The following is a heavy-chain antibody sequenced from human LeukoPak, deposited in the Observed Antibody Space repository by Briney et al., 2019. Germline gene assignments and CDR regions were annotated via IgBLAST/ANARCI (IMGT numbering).Heavy chain of an antibody. CDR2: IYYSRST. D-gene: IGHD4-17*01. Sequence: SETLSLTCTVSGGSISSYYWSWIRQPLEKGLEWIGHIYYSRSTNYNHSLMSRVTISGDTSKNQFSQKLSSVTAASTAVYYCARVLTTVTTPRRDYFDYWGQGTLVTVSS. J-gene: IGHJ4*02. CDR3: ARVLTTVTTPRRDYFDY. CDR1: GGSISSYY. V-gene: IGHV4-59*08.